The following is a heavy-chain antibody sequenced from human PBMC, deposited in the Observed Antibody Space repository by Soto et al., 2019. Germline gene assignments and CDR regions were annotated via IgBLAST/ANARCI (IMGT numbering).Heavy chain of an antibody. CDR3: AKDTSKYSNNWPAYYGLDV. CDR2: ISFDGSNK. V-gene: IGHV3-30*18. D-gene: IGHD1-1*01. Sequence: QVQLVESGGGVVQPGRSLRLSCAASGFTFSSFGMHWVRQAPGKGLEWVAVISFDGSNKYYADSVKGRFTISRDNSKNTLSLQMNSLKDEDTGVYYCAKDTSKYSNNWPAYYGLDVWGQGTTVTVSS. CDR1: GFTFSSFG. J-gene: IGHJ6*02.